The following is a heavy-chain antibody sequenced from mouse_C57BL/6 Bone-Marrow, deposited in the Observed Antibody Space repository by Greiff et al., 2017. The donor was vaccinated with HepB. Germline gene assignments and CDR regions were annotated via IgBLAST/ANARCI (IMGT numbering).Heavy chain of an antibody. D-gene: IGHD1-1*01. Sequence: EVKLMESGGDLVKPGGSLKLSCAASGFTFSSYGMSWVRQTPDKRLEWVATISSGGSYTYYPDSVKGRFTISRDNAKNTLYLQMSSLKSEDTAMYYCARPYYYGPYAMDYWGQGTSVTVSS. J-gene: IGHJ4*01. V-gene: IGHV5-6*01. CDR3: ARPYYYGPYAMDY. CDR2: ISSGGSYT. CDR1: GFTFSSYG.